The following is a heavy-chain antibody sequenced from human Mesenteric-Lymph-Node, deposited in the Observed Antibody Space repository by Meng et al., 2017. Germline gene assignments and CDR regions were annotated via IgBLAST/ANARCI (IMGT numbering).Heavy chain of an antibody. Sequence: ETLSLTCAASGFTFSSYWMSWVRQAPGKGLEWVANIKQDGSEKYYVDSVKGRFTISRDNAKNSLYLQMNSLRAEDTAVYYCARVIITMVRDYFDYWGQGTLVTVSS. CDR1: GFTFSSYW. V-gene: IGHV3-7*04. CDR2: IKQDGSEK. CDR3: ARVIITMVRDYFDY. D-gene: IGHD3-10*01. J-gene: IGHJ4*02.